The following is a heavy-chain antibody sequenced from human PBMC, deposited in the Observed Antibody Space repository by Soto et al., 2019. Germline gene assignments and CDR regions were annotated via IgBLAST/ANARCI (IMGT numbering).Heavy chain of an antibody. Sequence: GSLRLSFAAAGFSLTRYSMYWVRQAPGKGLEVVSSISSTTNYIYYGDSMKGRFTISRDNAKNSLYLEMNSLRAEDTAVYYCARESEDLTSNFDYWGQGTLVTVSS. CDR3: ARESEDLTSNFDY. CDR2: ISSTTNYI. J-gene: IGHJ4*02. V-gene: IGHV3-21*06. CDR1: GFSLTRYS.